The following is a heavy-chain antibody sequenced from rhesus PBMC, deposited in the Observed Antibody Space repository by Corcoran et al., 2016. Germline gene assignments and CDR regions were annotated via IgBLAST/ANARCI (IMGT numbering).Heavy chain of an antibody. V-gene: IGHV4S2*01. J-gene: IGHJ4*01. Sequence: QVQLQESGPGLVKPSETLPLTCAVSGASISSNYWSWIRQAPGKGLEWIGRIYGSGGSTDYNPSLKSRVTSSIDTSKNQVSLKLSSVTAADTAVYYCARGYSSVDYWGQGVLVTVSS. CDR3: ARGYSSVDY. CDR1: GASISSNY. D-gene: IGHD5-24*01. CDR2: IYGSGGST.